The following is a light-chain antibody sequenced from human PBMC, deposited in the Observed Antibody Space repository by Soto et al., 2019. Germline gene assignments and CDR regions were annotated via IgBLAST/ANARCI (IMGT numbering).Light chain of an antibody. CDR3: QHYGSSPPLT. CDR2: GAS. CDR1: QSISSTF. J-gene: IGKJ4*01. V-gene: IGKV3-20*01. Sequence: EFVVTQSPGTLSLSPGDRATLACLASQSISSTFLAWYQQKPGQPPRLLIYGASTRATGIPDRFSGSGSGTDFTLIISRRKREDFGVYSCQHYGSSPPLTFGGGNKVAI.